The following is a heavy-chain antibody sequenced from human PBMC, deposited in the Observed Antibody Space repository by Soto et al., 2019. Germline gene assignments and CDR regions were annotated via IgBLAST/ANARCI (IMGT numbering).Heavy chain of an antibody. J-gene: IGHJ3*02. CDR3: ARTIGMAGSLHAFDI. CDR2: TYYRSKWYN. V-gene: IGHV6-1*01. Sequence: PSQTLSLTCAISGDGVSSNSAAWNWIRQSPSRGFEWLGRTYYRSKWYNDYAVSVKSRITINPDTSKNQFSLQLNSVTPEDTAVYYCARTIGMAGSLHAFDIWGQGTMVTVSS. CDR1: GDGVSSNSAA. D-gene: IGHD6-19*01.